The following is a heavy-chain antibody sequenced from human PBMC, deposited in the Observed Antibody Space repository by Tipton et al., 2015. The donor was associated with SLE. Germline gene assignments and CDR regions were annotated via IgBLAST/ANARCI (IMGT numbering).Heavy chain of an antibody. CDR2: IYHSGST. Sequence: TLSLTCTVSGYSISSGYYWGWNRQPPGKGLEWIGSIYHSGSTYYNPSLKSRVTISVDTSKNQFSLKLSSVTAADTAVYYCARVGSGVYYWGQGTLVTVSS. D-gene: IGHD3-10*01. J-gene: IGHJ4*02. CDR3: ARVGSGVYY. V-gene: IGHV4-38-2*02. CDR1: GYSISSGYY.